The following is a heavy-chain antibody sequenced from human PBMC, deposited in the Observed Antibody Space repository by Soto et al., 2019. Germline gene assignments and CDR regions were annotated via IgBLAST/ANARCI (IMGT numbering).Heavy chain of an antibody. CDR2: IIPILGIA. Sequence: QVQLVQSGAEVKKPGSSVKVSCKASGGTFSSYTISWVRQAPGQGLEWMGRIIPILGIANYAQKFQGRVTITADKSTSTAYMELSSLRSEDTAVYYCAREGCSGGSCYFTYWGQGTLVTFSS. V-gene: IGHV1-69*08. D-gene: IGHD2-15*01. CDR1: GGTFSSYT. CDR3: AREGCSGGSCYFTY. J-gene: IGHJ4*02.